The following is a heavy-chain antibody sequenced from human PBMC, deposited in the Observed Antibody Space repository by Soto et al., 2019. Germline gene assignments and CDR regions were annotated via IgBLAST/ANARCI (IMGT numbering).Heavy chain of an antibody. J-gene: IGHJ6*02. CDR3: AKSGSQIIYYYGMDA. CDR1: RFTFTNYA. CDR2: IGGGGGSS. Sequence: XVSMSLSCAASRFTFTNYAKNWVRMALGEGLAWVSGIGGGGGSSYYADSVKGRFTISRDISKNTLYLQMNSLRADDTAVYYCAKSGSQIIYYYGMDAWGQETTVTVSS. V-gene: IGHV3-23*01. D-gene: IGHD1-26*01.